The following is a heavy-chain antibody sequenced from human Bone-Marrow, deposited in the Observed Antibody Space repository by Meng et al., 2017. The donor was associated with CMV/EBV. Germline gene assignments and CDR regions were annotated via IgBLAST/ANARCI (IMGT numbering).Heavy chain of an antibody. V-gene: IGHV4-61*01. D-gene: IGHD3-22*01. Sequence: SEPLSLTCTVSGGSVSSGSYYWSWIRQPPGKGLEWIGYIYYSGSTNYNPSLKSRVTISVDTSKNQFSLKLSSVTAADTAVYYCAGGYYPYYGMEVWGQGTTVTVSS. CDR3: AGGYYPYYGMEV. CDR2: IYYSGST. CDR1: GGSVSSGSYY. J-gene: IGHJ6*02.